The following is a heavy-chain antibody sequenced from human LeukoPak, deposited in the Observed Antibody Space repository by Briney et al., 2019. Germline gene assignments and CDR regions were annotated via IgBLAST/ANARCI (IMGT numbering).Heavy chain of an antibody. V-gene: IGHV5-51*01. CDR3: ARPHYDFWSGYPYYFDY. J-gene: IGHJ4*02. CDR2: VYPSDSDT. Sequence: GESLKISCKGSGYSFTSYWIGWVRQMPGKGLEWMGIVYPSDSDTRYSPSFQGQVTISADKSISTAYLQWSSLKASDTATYYCARPHYDFWSGYPYYFDYWGQGTLVTVSS. D-gene: IGHD3-3*01. CDR1: GYSFTSYW.